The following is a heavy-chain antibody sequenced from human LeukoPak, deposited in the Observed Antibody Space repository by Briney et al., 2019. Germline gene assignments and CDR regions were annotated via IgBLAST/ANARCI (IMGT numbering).Heavy chain of an antibody. D-gene: IGHD1-1*01. CDR2: NSGDSTYI. CDR1: GFTFAIYS. V-gene: IGHV3-21*01. CDR3: ARVSGRLERQSDLDY. J-gene: IGHJ4*02. Sequence: GGSLRLSCAASGFTFAIYSMNWVRQAPGKGLECVSSNSGDSTYIYNAGSVKGRFTISRDNAQASLYLQMISLRADDTAVYYCARVSGRLERQSDLDYWGQGTLVIVSS.